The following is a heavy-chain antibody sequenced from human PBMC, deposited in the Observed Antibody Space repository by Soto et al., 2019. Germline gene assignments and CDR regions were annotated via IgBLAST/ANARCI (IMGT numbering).Heavy chain of an antibody. CDR3: ARGALYVISGYYLTEYFQH. J-gene: IGHJ1*01. CDR1: GGSISSYY. V-gene: IGHV4-59*01. D-gene: IGHD3-22*01. Sequence: SETLSLTCTVSGGSISSYYWSWIRQPPGKGLEWIGYIYYSGSTNYNPSLKSRVTISVDTSKNQFSLKLSSVTAADTAVYYCARGALYVISGYYLTEYFQHWGQGTLVSVSS. CDR2: IYYSGST.